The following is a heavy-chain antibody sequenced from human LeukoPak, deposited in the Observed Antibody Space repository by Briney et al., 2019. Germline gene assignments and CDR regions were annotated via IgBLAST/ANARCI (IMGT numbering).Heavy chain of an antibody. J-gene: IGHJ4*02. Sequence: SATLSLPCTVSGGSISSYYWSWLRQPPGKGLEWIGYIYYSGSTNYNPSLKSRVTISVDTSKNQFSLKLSSVTAADTAVYYCPRHQGPLWFGEFDYWGQGTLVTVSS. CDR3: PRHQGPLWFGEFDY. CDR1: GGSISSYY. CDR2: IYYSGST. V-gene: IGHV4-59*08. D-gene: IGHD3-10*01.